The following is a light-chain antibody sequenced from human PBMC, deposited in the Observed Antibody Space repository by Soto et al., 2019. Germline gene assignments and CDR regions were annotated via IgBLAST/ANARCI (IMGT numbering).Light chain of an antibody. CDR2: SSN. Sequence: QSVLTQPPSASGTPGQRVTISCSGSSSNIGRDTVNWYQQLPGTAPKLLIYSSNQRPSGVTDRFSGSKSGTSASLAISGLQSEDEADYYCATWDGSLNGWVFGGGTKVTVL. CDR1: SSNIGRDT. V-gene: IGLV1-44*01. J-gene: IGLJ3*02. CDR3: ATWDGSLNGWV.